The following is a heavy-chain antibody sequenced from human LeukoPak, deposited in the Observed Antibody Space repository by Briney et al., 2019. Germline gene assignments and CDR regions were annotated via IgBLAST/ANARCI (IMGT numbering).Heavy chain of an antibody. Sequence: SETLSLTCTVSGGSISGCYWSWIRQPPGKGLEWIGYIYYSGSTNYNPSLKSRVTISVDTSKNQFSLKLSSVTAADTAVYYCARKGRYVWGSYRYPQYNWFAPWGQGTLVTVSS. CDR2: IYYSGST. D-gene: IGHD3-16*02. V-gene: IGHV4-59*12. J-gene: IGHJ5*02. CDR1: GGSISGCY. CDR3: ARKGRYVWGSYRYPQYNWFAP.